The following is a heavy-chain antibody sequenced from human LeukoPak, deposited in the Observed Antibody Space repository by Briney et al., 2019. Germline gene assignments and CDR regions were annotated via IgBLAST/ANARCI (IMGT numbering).Heavy chain of an antibody. CDR3: ARQGYDIMTGYIDAFDI. V-gene: IGHV4-59*08. J-gene: IGHJ3*02. CDR2: ISYSGST. Sequence: PSDTLSLTCTLSGRSISSYYWSWIRQPPGKGLEWIGYISYSGSTNYNPSLKSRVTISIDTSNNQFSLKLRSVTAADTAIYYCARQGYDIMTGYIDAFDIWGQGTMVTVSS. D-gene: IGHD3-9*01. CDR1: GRSISSYY.